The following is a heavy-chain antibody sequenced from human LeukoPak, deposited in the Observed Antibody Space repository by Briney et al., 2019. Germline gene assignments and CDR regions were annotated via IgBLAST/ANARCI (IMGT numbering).Heavy chain of an antibody. J-gene: IGHJ5*01. CDR3: ARGPTGFAS. CDR2: IYHSGST. CDR1: GYSISSGYY. V-gene: IGHV4-38-2*02. Sequence: SETLSLTCTVSGYSISSGYYWGWIRQPPGKGLEWIGSIYHSGSTYYNPSLKSRVTISVDTSKNQFSLKLSSVTAADTAVYYCARGPTGFASWGQGTLVTVSS.